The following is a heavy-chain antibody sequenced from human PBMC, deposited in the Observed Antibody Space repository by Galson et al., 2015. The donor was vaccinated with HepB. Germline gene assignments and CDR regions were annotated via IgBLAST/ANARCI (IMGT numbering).Heavy chain of an antibody. J-gene: IGHJ6*03. D-gene: IGHD3-10*01. CDR1: GFTFSNYG. V-gene: IGHV3-30*03. CDR3: ATAGSYYMDV. CDR2: ISNEGRKR. Sequence: SLRLSCAVSGFTFSNYGMHRVRQAPGKGLEWVAVISNEGRKRYYADSGKGRFTISRDSPKNTLYLYMNNLRGEDTAVYYCATAGSYYMDVWGKGTTVTVSS.